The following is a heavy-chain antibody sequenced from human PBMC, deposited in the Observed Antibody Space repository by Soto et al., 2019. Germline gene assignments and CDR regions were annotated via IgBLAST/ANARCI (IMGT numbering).Heavy chain of an antibody. Sequence: LLQLSETLSLTCTVSDGSISSSSYYWGWIRQPPGKGLEWIGSIYYIGSTYYNPSLKSRVTISVDTSKNQFSLKLSSVTAADTAVYYCASLEPITMVRGVIDYWGQGTLVTVSS. CDR3: ASLEPITMVRGVIDY. V-gene: IGHV4-39*01. CDR1: DGSISSSSYY. J-gene: IGHJ4*02. CDR2: IYYIGST. D-gene: IGHD3-10*01.